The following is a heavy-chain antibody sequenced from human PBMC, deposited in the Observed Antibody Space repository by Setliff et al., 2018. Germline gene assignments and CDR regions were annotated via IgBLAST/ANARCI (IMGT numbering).Heavy chain of an antibody. CDR1: GGTFSSYS. V-gene: IGHV1-69*06. Sequence: SVKVSCKASGGTFSSYSISWVRQAPGQGLAWMGRIIPIFGTANYAQKFQGRVTINADKSTSTAYMDLSSLRSEDSAVYYCARDRGGTAIANWFDRWGQGTLVTVSS. D-gene: IGHD2-21*01. CDR3: ARDRGGTAIANWFDR. J-gene: IGHJ5*02. CDR2: IIPIFGTA.